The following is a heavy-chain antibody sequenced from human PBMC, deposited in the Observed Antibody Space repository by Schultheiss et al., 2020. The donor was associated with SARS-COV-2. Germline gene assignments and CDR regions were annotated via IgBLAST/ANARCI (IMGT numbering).Heavy chain of an antibody. J-gene: IGHJ6*02. CDR2: ISSSSSYI. V-gene: IGHV3-21*01. Sequence: GGSLRLSCAASGFTFSSYSMNWVRQAPGKGLEWVSSISSSSSYIYYAGSVKGRFTISSDNAKNTLYLQMNSLRAEDTAVYYCARLYDFWSGYYTPSYGMDVWGQGTTVTVAS. CDR3: ARLYDFWSGYYTPSYGMDV. CDR1: GFTFSSYS. D-gene: IGHD3-3*01.